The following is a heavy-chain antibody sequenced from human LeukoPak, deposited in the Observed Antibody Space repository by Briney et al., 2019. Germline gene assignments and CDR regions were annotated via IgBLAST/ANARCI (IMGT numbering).Heavy chain of an antibody. CDR2: ISAYNGNT. CDR3: ASCHYDSSGYSGFDY. CDR1: GYTFTSYG. V-gene: IGHV1-18*01. D-gene: IGHD3-22*01. Sequence: ASVKVSCKASGYTFTSYGISWVRQAPGQGLEWMGWISAYNGNTNYAQKLQGRVTMTTDTSTSTAYMELRSLRSDDTAVYYCASCHYDSSGYSGFDYWGQGTLVTVSS. J-gene: IGHJ4*02.